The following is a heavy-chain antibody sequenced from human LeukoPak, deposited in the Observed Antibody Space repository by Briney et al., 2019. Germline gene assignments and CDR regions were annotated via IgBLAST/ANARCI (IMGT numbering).Heavy chain of an antibody. CDR2: ISYDGSNK. CDR1: GFTFSSYG. CDR3: AKPFGSSSLDY. Sequence: GGSLRLSCAASGFTFSSYGMHWVRQAPGKGLEWVAVISYDGSNKYYADSVKGRFTISRDNSKNTLYLQMNSLRAEDTTVYYCAKPFGSSSLDYWGQGTLVTVSS. J-gene: IGHJ4*02. V-gene: IGHV3-30*18. D-gene: IGHD6-6*01.